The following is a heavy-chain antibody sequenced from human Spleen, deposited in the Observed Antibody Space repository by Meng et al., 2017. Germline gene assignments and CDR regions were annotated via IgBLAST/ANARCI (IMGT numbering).Heavy chain of an antibody. D-gene: IGHD3-10*02. CDR3: ARVSGDYYFDY. Sequence: QGQLGQSGAEVKKPGASVNVACKASGYTFTGYYMHWVRQAPGQGLEWMGRINPNSGGTNYAQKFQGRVTMTRDTSISTAYMELSRLRSDDTAVYYCARVSGDYYFDYWGQGTLVTVSS. CDR2: INPNSGGT. J-gene: IGHJ4*02. V-gene: IGHV1-2*06. CDR1: GYTFTGYY.